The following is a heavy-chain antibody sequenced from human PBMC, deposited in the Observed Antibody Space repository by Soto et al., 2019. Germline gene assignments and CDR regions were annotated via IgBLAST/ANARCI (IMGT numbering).Heavy chain of an antibody. CDR3: AKVSVPAAIAYYYYGMDV. J-gene: IGHJ6*02. CDR2: ISYDGSNK. CDR1: GFTFSSYG. Sequence: QVQLVESGGGVVQPGRSLRLSCAASGFTFSSYGMHWVRQAPGKGLEWVALISYDGSNKYYADSVKGRFTLSRDNSKNTLYLQMNSLRAEDTAVYYCAKVSVPAAIAYYYYGMDVWGQGTTVTVSS. D-gene: IGHD2-2*01. V-gene: IGHV3-30*18.